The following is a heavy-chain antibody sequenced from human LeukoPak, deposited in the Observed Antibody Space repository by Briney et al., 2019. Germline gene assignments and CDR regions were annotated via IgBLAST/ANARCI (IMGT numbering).Heavy chain of an antibody. CDR3: ARGPSQYYDGSGFYAYYRF. Sequence: GGSLRLSCAASGFTFSSYWMHWVRQAPGKGLEWLCRIHGYGNFRDCVDSVKGRFTVSRDNDKNTLSLHMTSLRVEDTAVYYCARGPSQYYDGSGFYAYYRFWGQGALVSVSS. CDR1: GFTFSSYW. J-gene: IGHJ4*02. V-gene: IGHV3-74*01. CDR2: IHGYGNFR. D-gene: IGHD3-22*01.